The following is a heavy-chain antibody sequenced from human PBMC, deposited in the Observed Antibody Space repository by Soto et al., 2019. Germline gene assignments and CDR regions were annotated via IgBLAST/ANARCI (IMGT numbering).Heavy chain of an antibody. D-gene: IGHD5-12*01. CDR2: ISSSSSYI. CDR3: ARGGRYSGYEDSYYYYYGMDV. J-gene: IGHJ6*02. Sequence: GGSLRLSCAASGFTFSSYSMNWVRQAPGKGLEWVSSISSSSSYIYYADSVKGRFTNSRDNAKNSLYLQMNSLRAEDTAVYYCARGGRYSGYEDSYYYYYGMDVWGQGTTVTVSS. V-gene: IGHV3-21*01. CDR1: GFTFSSYS.